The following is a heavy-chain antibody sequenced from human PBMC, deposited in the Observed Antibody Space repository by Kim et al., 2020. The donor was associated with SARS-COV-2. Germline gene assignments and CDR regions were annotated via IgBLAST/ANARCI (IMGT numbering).Heavy chain of an antibody. D-gene: IGHD3-22*01. CDR2: IYYSGST. Sequence: SETLSLTCTVSGGSISSSSYYWGWIRQPPGKGLEWIGSIYYSGSTYYNPSLKSRVTISVDTSKNQFSLKLSSVTAADTAVYYCARHGQYYYDSSGPDRDDQYYVDYWGQGTLVTVSS. CDR1: GGSISSSSYY. J-gene: IGHJ4*02. CDR3: ARHGQYYYDSSGPDRDDQYYVDY. V-gene: IGHV4-39*01.